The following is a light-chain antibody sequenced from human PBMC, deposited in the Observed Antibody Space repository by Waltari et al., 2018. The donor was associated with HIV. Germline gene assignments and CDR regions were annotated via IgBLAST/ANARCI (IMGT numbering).Light chain of an antibody. V-gene: IGLV1-40*01. CDR2: GNS. CDR3: QSYDSSLSLWV. CDR1: SPNLGAGYH. Sequence: QSVLTQPPSASGAPGQRVTISCPGSSPNLGAGYHVHWYQQLPGTAPKLLILGNSIRPSGVPDRFSGSKSGTSASLAITGLQAEDEADYYCQSYDSSLSLWVFGGGTKLTVL. J-gene: IGLJ3*02.